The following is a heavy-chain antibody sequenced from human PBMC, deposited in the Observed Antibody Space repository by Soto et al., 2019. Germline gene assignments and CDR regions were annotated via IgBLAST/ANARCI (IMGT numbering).Heavy chain of an antibody. CDR2: ISGSGDVT. V-gene: IGHV3-23*01. CDR3: ARQLERRVGAASH. CDR1: GFTFSSYA. D-gene: IGHD1-26*01. Sequence: PGGSLRLSCAASGFTFSSYAMSWVRQAPGKGLEWVSAISGSGDVTHYADSVKGRFTISRDNTKNSLFLQMSSLRDDDTAVYYCARQLERRVGAASHWGQGTRVTVSS. J-gene: IGHJ4*02.